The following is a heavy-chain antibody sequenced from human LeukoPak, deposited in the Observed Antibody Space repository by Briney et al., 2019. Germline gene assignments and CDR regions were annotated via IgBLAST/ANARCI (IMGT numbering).Heavy chain of an antibody. J-gene: IGHJ6*02. CDR3: ARDQYLHGMDV. CDR2: VSYSGST. Sequence: KPSETLSLTCTVSGASISSYYWSWIRQPPGKGLESIGYVSYSGSTNYNPSLKSRVTISVDTSKNQFSLKLGSVTAADTAVYYCARDQYLHGMDVWGQGTTVTVSS. CDR1: GASISSYY. V-gene: IGHV4-59*01. D-gene: IGHD4-11*01.